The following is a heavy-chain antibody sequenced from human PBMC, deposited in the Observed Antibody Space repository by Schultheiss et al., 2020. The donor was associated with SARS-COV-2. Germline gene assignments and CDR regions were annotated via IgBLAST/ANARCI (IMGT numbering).Heavy chain of an antibody. V-gene: IGHV4-34*01. J-gene: IGHJ4*02. D-gene: IGHD3-10*01. Sequence: SETLSLTCAVYGGSFSGYYWSWIRQPPGKGLEWIGEINHSGSTNYNPSLKSRVTISVDTSKNQISLKLSSVTAADTAVYYCGRAGGLWFGELSIEYWGQGTLVTVSS. CDR1: GGSFSGYY. CDR2: INHSGST. CDR3: GRAGGLWFGELSIEY.